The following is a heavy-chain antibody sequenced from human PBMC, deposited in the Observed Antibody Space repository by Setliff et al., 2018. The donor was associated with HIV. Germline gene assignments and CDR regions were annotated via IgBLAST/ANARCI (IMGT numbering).Heavy chain of an antibody. J-gene: IGHJ4*02. D-gene: IGHD6-19*01. CDR3: ARWVYNSAWSLDY. V-gene: IGHV4-61*09. CDR2: IYTSGSP. Sequence: PSETLSLTCSVSGGSVNSGNYPWAWIRQPAGKGLEWIGHIYTSGSPHYKSSLTSRLTISLDTSRNQFPLKLTSVTAAGSATYYCARWVYNSAWSLDYWGQGTLVTVSS. CDR1: GGSVNSGNYP.